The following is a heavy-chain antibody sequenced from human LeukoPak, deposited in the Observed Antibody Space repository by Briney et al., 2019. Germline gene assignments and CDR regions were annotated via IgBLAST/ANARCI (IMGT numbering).Heavy chain of an antibody. CDR2: IYSGGST. Sequence: AGGSLRLSCAASVFTIYSNYISWVRQAPGKGLEWVSVIYSGGSTYYADSVKGRFTISRDNSKNTLYLQMNSLIGEVTAVYSCARDSDYYDSRGSLGAYWGQGTLVTVSS. J-gene: IGHJ4*02. CDR1: VFTIYSNY. D-gene: IGHD3-22*01. CDR3: ARDSDYYDSRGSLGAY. V-gene: IGHV3-53*01.